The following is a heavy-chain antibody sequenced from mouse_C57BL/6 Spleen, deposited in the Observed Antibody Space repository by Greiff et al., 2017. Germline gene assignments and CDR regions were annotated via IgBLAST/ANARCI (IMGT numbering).Heavy chain of an antibody. D-gene: IGHD4-1*01. CDR1: GYTFTSYD. V-gene: IGHV1-85*01. CDR3: ARWMGLAETAAWFAY. Sequence: VQLQQSGPELVKPGASVKLSCKASGYTFTSYDINWVKQRPGQGLEWIGWIYPRDGSTKYNEKFKGKATLTVDTSSSTAYMELHSLTSEDSAVYFCARWMGLAETAAWFAYWGQGTLVTVSA. J-gene: IGHJ3*01. CDR2: IYPRDGST.